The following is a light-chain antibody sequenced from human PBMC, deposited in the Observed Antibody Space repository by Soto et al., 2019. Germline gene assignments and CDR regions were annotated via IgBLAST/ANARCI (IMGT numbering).Light chain of an antibody. V-gene: IGLV2-8*01. CDR1: RTDVGYYNY. CDR2: EVS. CDR3: SSYGGSGHVI. Sequence: QSVLTQPPSASGSPGQSVTISCTGTRTDVGYYNYVSWYQHHPGKAPKLMIYEVSKRPSGVPDRFSGSKSGNTASLTVSGLQAEDEADYYCSSYGGSGHVIFGGGTKVTVL. J-gene: IGLJ2*01.